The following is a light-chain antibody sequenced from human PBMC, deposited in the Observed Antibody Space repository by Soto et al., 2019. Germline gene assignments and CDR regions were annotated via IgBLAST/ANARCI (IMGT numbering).Light chain of an antibody. V-gene: IGKV2-30*02. CDR3: MQGTHWPIT. CDR2: KVS. J-gene: IGKJ5*01. CDR1: QSLAHSDGIAY. Sequence: DVVMTQSPLSLPVTLGQPASISCRSNQSLAHSDGIAYFSWFQQRTGRSPRRLIYKVSNRDSGVPARFSGSGSGTDFALKISRVEAEDVGVYYCMQGTHWPITFGQGTRLEIK.